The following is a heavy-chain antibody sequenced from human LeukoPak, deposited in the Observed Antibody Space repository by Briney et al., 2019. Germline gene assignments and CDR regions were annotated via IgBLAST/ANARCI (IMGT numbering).Heavy chain of an antibody. CDR2: IYHSGST. Sequence: SETLSLTCTVSGGSISSGGYYWSWIRQPPGKGLEWIGYIYHSGSTYYNPSLKSRVTISVDTSKNQFSLKLSSVTAADTAVYYCARDGPYGSGSYYWFDPWGQGTLVTVSS. J-gene: IGHJ5*02. D-gene: IGHD3-10*01. CDR1: GGSISSGGYY. V-gene: IGHV4-30-2*01. CDR3: ARDGPYGSGSYYWFDP.